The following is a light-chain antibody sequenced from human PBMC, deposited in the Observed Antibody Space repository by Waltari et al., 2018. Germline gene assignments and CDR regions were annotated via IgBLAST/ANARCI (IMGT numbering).Light chain of an antibody. J-gene: IGKJ2*01. CDR2: KAS. Sequence: DIQMTQSPSTLSASVGDRVTITCRASQSISTWLAWYQQKPGKAPKVMIYKASSLESGVPSRLSGSGSGTEFTLTISSLQPDDFATYYCQQYDSYPYTFGQGTKLEI. CDR3: QQYDSYPYT. CDR1: QSISTW. V-gene: IGKV1-5*03.